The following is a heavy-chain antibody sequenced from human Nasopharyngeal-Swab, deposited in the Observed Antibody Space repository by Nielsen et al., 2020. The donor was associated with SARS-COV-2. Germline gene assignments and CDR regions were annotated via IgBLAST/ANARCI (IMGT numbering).Heavy chain of an antibody. Sequence: VRQAPGKGLEWVAVISYDGGNKYYADSVKGRFTISRDNSKNTLYLQMNSLRAEDTAVYYCARDLSYYDSSGYPGDYWGQGTLVTVS. V-gene: IGHV3-30-3*01. D-gene: IGHD3-22*01. J-gene: IGHJ4*02. CDR3: ARDLSYYDSSGYPGDY. CDR2: ISYDGGNK.